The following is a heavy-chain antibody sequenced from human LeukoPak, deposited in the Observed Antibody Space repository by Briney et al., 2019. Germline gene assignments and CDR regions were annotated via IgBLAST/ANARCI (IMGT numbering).Heavy chain of an antibody. Sequence: GGSLRLSCAASGFTFSDYYMSWIRQAPGKGLEWVLYISSSGSTIYYADSVKGRFTISRDNAKNSLYLQMNSLRAEDTAVYYCARVKKVYGDYDAFDIWGQGTMVTVSS. D-gene: IGHD4-17*01. V-gene: IGHV3-11*01. CDR1: GFTFSDYY. CDR2: ISSSGSTI. J-gene: IGHJ3*02. CDR3: ARVKKVYGDYDAFDI.